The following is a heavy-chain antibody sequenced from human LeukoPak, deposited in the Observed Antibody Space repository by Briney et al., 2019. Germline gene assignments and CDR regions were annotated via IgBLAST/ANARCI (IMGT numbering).Heavy chain of an antibody. J-gene: IGHJ4*02. Sequence: GGTLRLSCAASGFTFSSYGMSWVRQAPGKGLEWVSAISGSGGSTYYADSVKGRFTISRDNSKNTLYLQMNSLRADDTAVYYCAKTIAWYYFDYWGQGTLVTVSS. CDR2: ISGSGGST. CDR3: AKTIAWYYFDY. CDR1: GFTFSSYG. V-gene: IGHV3-23*01. D-gene: IGHD3-3*02.